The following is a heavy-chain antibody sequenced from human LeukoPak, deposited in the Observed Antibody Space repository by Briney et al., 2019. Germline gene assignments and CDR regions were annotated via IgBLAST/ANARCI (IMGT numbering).Heavy chain of an antibody. J-gene: IGHJ4*02. D-gene: IGHD2-21*01. CDR1: AFTFSSYS. Sequence: GGSLRLSCVASAFTFSSYSMNWVRQAPGKGLEWVSSISSSGSYIYYADSVKGRFTISRDNAKNSLYLQMNRLRAEDTAVYYCARPRGCGTSRCNNFDYWGQGTLVTVSS. CDR3: ARPRGCGTSRCNNFDY. V-gene: IGHV3-21*01. CDR2: ISSSGSYI.